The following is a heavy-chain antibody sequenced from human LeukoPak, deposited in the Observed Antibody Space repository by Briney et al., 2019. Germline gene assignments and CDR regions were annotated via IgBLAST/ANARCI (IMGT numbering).Heavy chain of an antibody. V-gene: IGHV3-48*03. CDR1: GFTFSSYE. Sequence: GGSLRLSCAASGFTFSSYEMNWVRQAPGKGLEWVSYISSSGSTICYADSVKGRFTISRDNAKNSLYLQMDSLRAEDTAVYYCARSAPWIQLWFDYWGQGTLVTVSS. D-gene: IGHD5-18*01. CDR2: ISSSGSTI. CDR3: ARSAPWIQLWFDY. J-gene: IGHJ4*02.